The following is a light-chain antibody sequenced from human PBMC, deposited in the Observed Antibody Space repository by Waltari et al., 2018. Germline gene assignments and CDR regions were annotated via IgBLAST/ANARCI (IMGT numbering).Light chain of an antibody. Sequence: EIVLPPSPGTLSLSPGERATLSCRASQSVGRSLVWYQQKPGQAPRLVIYNTSTRATGIPDRFSGSGSGTDFSLTISRLEPEDFAVYYCQHNVRLPVTFGQGTKVEIK. CDR1: QSVGRS. V-gene: IGKV3-20*01. CDR3: QHNVRLPVT. J-gene: IGKJ1*01. CDR2: NTS.